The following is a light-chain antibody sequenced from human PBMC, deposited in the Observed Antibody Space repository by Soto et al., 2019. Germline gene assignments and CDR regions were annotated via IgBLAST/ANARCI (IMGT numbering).Light chain of an antibody. CDR1: QTISSW. CDR2: KAS. Sequence: DIQMTQSPSTLSASVGDRVTITCRASQTISSWLAWYQQKAGTAPKLLIYKASNLESGVPSRFSGSGSGTEFTLTISSLQPDDFATYYCQHYNSNPYTFGQGTKLEI. CDR3: QHYNSNPYT. J-gene: IGKJ2*01. V-gene: IGKV1-5*03.